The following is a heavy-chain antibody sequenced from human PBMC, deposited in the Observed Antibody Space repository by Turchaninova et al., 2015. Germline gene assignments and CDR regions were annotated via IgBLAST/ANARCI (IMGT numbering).Heavy chain of an antibody. CDR1: GGPISSTRYY. V-gene: IGHV4-39*07. Sequence: QLQLQESGPGLVKPSATLSLPRPLSGGPISSTRYYRGWISPPPGKGLDWIGNIYYSGSAFYNPSLESRVTISIDTSKNQFSLKLSSVTAADTAMYYCARDRTATTLTSDAFDIWGPGTLITVSS. CDR3: ARDRTATTLTSDAFDI. J-gene: IGHJ3*02. CDR2: IYYSGSA. D-gene: IGHD1-7*01.